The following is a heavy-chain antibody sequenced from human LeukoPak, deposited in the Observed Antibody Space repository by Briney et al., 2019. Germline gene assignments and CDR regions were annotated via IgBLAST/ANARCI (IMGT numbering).Heavy chain of an antibody. Sequence: SETLSLTCTGSGGSISSYYWSWIRQPPGKGLEWIGYIYYSGSTNYNPSLKSRVTISVDTSKNQFSLKLSSVTAADTAVYYCARSPHIVVVTAMGEYFQHWGQGTLVTVSS. CDR1: GGSISSYY. CDR2: IYYSGST. V-gene: IGHV4-59*01. J-gene: IGHJ1*01. CDR3: ARSPHIVVVTAMGEYFQH. D-gene: IGHD2-21*02.